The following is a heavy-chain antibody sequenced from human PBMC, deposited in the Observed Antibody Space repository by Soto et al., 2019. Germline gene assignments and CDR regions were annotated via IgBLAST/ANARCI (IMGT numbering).Heavy chain of an antibody. CDR1: GFTFSSYA. CDR3: AKDRGIYYGSGSYYI. Sequence: DVELLESGGGLGQPGGSLRLSCAASGFTFSSYAMSWVRQAPGKGLEWVAAISASGGSTNYADSVKGRFAISRDNSKDTMYLRMISLRAEDTDVYYCAKDRGIYYGSGSYYIWGRGTLVTVSS. V-gene: IGHV3-23*01. J-gene: IGHJ3*02. CDR2: ISASGGST. D-gene: IGHD3-10*01.